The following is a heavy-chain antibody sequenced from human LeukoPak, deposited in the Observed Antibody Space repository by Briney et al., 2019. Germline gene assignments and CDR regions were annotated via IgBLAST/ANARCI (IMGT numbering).Heavy chain of an antibody. J-gene: IGHJ4*02. V-gene: IGHV4-38-2*02. Sequence: SETLSLTCAVSGYPISSGYYRGWLRQPPGKGLEWIGSIYHSGSTYYNPSLKSRVTISVDTAKNQFSLKLSSVTAAHTAVYYCAREGGYSGFDYWGQGTLVTVSS. CDR3: AREGGYSGFDY. D-gene: IGHD2-15*01. CDR1: GYPISSGYY. CDR2: IYHSGST.